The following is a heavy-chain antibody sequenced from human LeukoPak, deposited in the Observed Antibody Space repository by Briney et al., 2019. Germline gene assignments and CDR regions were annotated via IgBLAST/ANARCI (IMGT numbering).Heavy chain of an antibody. CDR2: IYYSGST. D-gene: IGHD6-6*01. CDR3: AREWYSSSHDAFDI. V-gene: IGHV4-59*12. Sequence: SETLSLTCTVSGGAISSYYWSWIRQPPGQGLEWIGYIYYSGSTNYNPSLKSRVTMSVDTSKNQFSLKLSSVTAADTAVYYCAREWYSSSHDAFDIWGQGTIVTVSS. CDR1: GGAISSYY. J-gene: IGHJ3*02.